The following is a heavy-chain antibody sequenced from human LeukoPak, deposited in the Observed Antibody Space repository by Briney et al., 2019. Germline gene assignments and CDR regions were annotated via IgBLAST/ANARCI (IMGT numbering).Heavy chain of an antibody. Sequence: SETLSLTCTVSGGSISSYYWSWIRQPPGKGLEWIGYIYYSGSTNYNPSLKSRVTISVDTSKNQFSLKLSSVTAADTAVYYCARAQTLAAAGIGFDYWGQGTLVTVSS. V-gene: IGHV4-59*01. J-gene: IGHJ4*02. CDR3: ARAQTLAAAGIGFDY. D-gene: IGHD6-13*01. CDR2: IYYSGST. CDR1: GGSISSYY.